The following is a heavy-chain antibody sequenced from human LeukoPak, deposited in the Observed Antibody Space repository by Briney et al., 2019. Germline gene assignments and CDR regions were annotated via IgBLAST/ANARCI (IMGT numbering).Heavy chain of an antibody. CDR2: ISHDGSNK. Sequence: GGSLRLSCVASRFTFSSYAIHWVRQAPGKGLEWVAVISHDGSNKYYADSVKGRFTISRDNSKNTLYLQMNSLRAEDTAVYYCAKWGDYDILTGYYDSDYWGHGTLVTVSS. D-gene: IGHD3-9*01. CDR1: RFTFSSYA. CDR3: AKWGDYDILTGYYDSDY. V-gene: IGHV3-30-3*02. J-gene: IGHJ4*01.